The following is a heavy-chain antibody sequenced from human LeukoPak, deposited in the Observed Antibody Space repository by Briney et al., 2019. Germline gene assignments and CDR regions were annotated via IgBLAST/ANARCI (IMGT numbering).Heavy chain of an antibody. CDR2: ISYDGSNK. CDR3: AKARTFYCSGGSCYRIDWFDP. D-gene: IGHD2-15*01. CDR1: GFTFSSYA. J-gene: IGHJ5*02. V-gene: IGHV3-30*01. Sequence: GRSLRLSCAASGFTFSSYAMHWVRQAPGKGLEWVAVISYDGSNKYYADSVKGRFTISRDNSKNTLYLQMNSLRAEDTAVYYCAKARTFYCSGGSCYRIDWFDPWGQGTLVTVSS.